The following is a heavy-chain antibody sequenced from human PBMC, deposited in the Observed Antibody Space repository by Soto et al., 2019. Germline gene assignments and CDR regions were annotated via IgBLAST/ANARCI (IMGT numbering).Heavy chain of an antibody. CDR2: IIPIFVTP. Sequence: QVQLVQSGAEVKKPGSSVKVSCKASGGTFSSYAISWVRQAPGQRLEWMGGIIPIFVTPNNAKKFQGRGTITADESTRTAYMELSSLRSEDTAVYYCARERGGDGKSFYFDYWGQGTLVTVSS. D-gene: IGHD2-21*01. CDR3: ARERGGDGKSFYFDY. J-gene: IGHJ4*02. CDR1: GGTFSSYA. V-gene: IGHV1-69*01.